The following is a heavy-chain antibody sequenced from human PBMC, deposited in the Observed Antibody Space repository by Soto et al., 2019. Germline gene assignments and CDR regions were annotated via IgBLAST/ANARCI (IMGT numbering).Heavy chain of an antibody. Sequence: ASVKVSCKACGYTFTGYYVHWVRQAPGQGLEWMGWINPNSGDTYLAQRFQGRVPMNRDTSIGTAYMELRGLTSDDTAEYYCARGGDIVAPGTRVYLYHALAVWGQGTTVPVSS. D-gene: IGHD5-12*01. CDR2: INPNSGDT. J-gene: IGHJ6*02. CDR1: GYTFTGYY. CDR3: ARGGDIVAPGTRVYLYHALAV. V-gene: IGHV1-2*02.